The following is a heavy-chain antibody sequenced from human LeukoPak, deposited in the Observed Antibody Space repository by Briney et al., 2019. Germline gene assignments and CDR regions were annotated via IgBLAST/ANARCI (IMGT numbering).Heavy chain of an antibody. CDR2: IYASGGT. Sequence: SETLSLTCAVSGGSISSYYWSWIRQPAGKGLEWIGRIYASGGTNYNPSLKGRVTMSVDTSKNQFSLQLYSVTAADTAVYYCARGPYCISTSCSQYYFDYWGQGTLVTVSS. D-gene: IGHD2-2*01. CDR1: GGSISSYY. V-gene: IGHV4-4*07. J-gene: IGHJ4*02. CDR3: ARGPYCISTSCSQYYFDY.